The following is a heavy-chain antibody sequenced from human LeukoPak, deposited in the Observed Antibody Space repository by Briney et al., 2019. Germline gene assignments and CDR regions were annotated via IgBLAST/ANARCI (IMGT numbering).Heavy chain of an antibody. D-gene: IGHD3-3*01. V-gene: IGHV4-59*01. Sequence: ETLSLTCTVSDGSISSYYWSWIRQPPGKGLEWIGYIYYSGSTNYNPSLKSRVTISVDTSKNQFSLKLSSVTAADTAVYYCARSTSGYFSAYYYMDVWGKGTTVTVSS. CDR1: DGSISSYY. CDR3: ARSTSGYFSAYYYMDV. J-gene: IGHJ6*03. CDR2: IYYSGST.